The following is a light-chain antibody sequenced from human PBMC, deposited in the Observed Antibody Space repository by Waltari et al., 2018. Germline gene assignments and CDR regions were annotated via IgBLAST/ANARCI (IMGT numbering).Light chain of an antibody. V-gene: IGLV3-21*02. Sequence: SFVLTQPPSVSVAPGQTARITCGGDNIETASVHWYRQKAGQAPVLVIYDDSDRPSGIPERLSGANAGDTATLTIRWVEAGEEADYYCQGWHSPNDHYVVFGGGTKLTVL. CDR2: DDS. CDR1: NIETAS. CDR3: QGWHSPNDHYVV. J-gene: IGLJ2*01.